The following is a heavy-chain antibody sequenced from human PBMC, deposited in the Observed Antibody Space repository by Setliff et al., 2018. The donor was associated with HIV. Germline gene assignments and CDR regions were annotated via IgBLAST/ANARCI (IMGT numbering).Heavy chain of an antibody. CDR2: IAYSGTTMYT. J-gene: IGHJ4*02. Sequence: ETLSLTCTVSGGSFIGSSFQSTWIRQTPGKGLEWIADIAYSGTTMYTNYNPSLESRVIVSEDTSRDQFFLKLTSVTADDTAIYHCARGPPFAYWGQGLLVTVSS. CDR1: GGSFIGSSFQ. V-gene: IGHV4-39*07. CDR3: ARGPPFAY.